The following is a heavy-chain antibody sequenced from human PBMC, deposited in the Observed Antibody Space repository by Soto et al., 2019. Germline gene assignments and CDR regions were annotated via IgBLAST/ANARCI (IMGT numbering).Heavy chain of an antibody. V-gene: IGHV3-23*01. CDR2: ISGSGGST. Sequence: PGGSLRLSCAASGFTFSSYAMSWVRQAPGKGLEWVSAISGSGGSTYYADSVKGRFTISRDNSKNTLYLQMNSLRAEDTAVYYCAKGFRVVPAAMFSDPHHDAFDIWGQGTMVTVSS. CDR1: GFTFSSYA. D-gene: IGHD2-2*01. J-gene: IGHJ3*02. CDR3: AKGFRVVPAAMFSDPHHDAFDI.